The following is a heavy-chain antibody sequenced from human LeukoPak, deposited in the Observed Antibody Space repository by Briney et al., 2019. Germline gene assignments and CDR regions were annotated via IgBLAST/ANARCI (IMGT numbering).Heavy chain of an antibody. CDR1: GYTFTSYD. Sequence: ASVKVSCTASGYTFTSYDINWVRQATGQGLEWMGWMNPNSGNTGYAQKFQGRVTMTRNTSISTAYMELSSLRSEDTAVYYCARISSGWANYYYYGMDVWGQGTTVTVSS. V-gene: IGHV1-8*01. CDR3: ARISSGWANYYYYGMDV. J-gene: IGHJ6*02. CDR2: MNPNSGNT. D-gene: IGHD6-19*01.